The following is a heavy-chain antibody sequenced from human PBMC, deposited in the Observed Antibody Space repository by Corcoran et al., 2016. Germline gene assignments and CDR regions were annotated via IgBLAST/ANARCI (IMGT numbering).Heavy chain of an antibody. CDR1: GFSLSTTGMC. CDR2: IDWDDDE. J-gene: IGHJ6*02. D-gene: IGHD6-6*01. V-gene: IGHV2-70*01. CDR3: ARTSSIAARSYGMDV. Sequence: QVTLRESGPALVKPTQTLTLTCTLSGFSLSTTGMCVSWIRQPPGKALEWIALIDWDDDEYYSTSLKTRLTSSKDTSTNQVVLTMTNMDPVDTATYYCARTSSIAARSYGMDVWGQGTTVTVSS.